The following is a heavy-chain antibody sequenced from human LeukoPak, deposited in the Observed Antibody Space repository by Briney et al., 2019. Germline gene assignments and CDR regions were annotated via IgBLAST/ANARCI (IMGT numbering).Heavy chain of an antibody. CDR1: GGSISSSSYY. Sequence: SETLSLTCTVSGGSISSSSYYWGWIRQPPGKGLEWIGSIYYSGSTYYNPSLRSRVTISVDTSKNQFSLKLSSVTAADTAVYYCARDLNSGSYKEDYWGQGTLVTVSS. J-gene: IGHJ4*02. CDR2: IYYSGST. D-gene: IGHD1-26*01. V-gene: IGHV4-39*07. CDR3: ARDLNSGSYKEDY.